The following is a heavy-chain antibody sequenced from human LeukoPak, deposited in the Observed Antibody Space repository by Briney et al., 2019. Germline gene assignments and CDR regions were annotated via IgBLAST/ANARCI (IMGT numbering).Heavy chain of an antibody. CDR1: GFTFSSYS. V-gene: IGHV3-23*01. CDR2: ISGSGGST. Sequence: GGSLRLSCAASGFTFSSYSMNWVRQAPGKGLEWVSAISGSGGSTYYADSVKGRFTISRDNSKNTLYLQMNSLRAEDTAVYYCATAYGDSDAFDIWGQGTMVTVSS. J-gene: IGHJ3*02. D-gene: IGHD4-17*01. CDR3: ATAYGDSDAFDI.